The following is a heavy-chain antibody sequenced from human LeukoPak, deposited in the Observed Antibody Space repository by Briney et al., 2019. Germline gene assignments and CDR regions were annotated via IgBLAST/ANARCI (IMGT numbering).Heavy chain of an antibody. CDR1: GYTFTGYY. CDR2: INPNSGGT. CDR3: ARDWGAAAEVVDY. V-gene: IGHV1-2*02. J-gene: IGHJ4*02. D-gene: IGHD6-13*01. Sequence: SSVPVSCKASGYTFTGYYMHWVRQAPGQGLEWMGWINPNSGGTNDAQKFQGRVSMTRDTSISTDNMELSRLRSDDTAVYNCARDWGAAAEVVDYLGQATLVA.